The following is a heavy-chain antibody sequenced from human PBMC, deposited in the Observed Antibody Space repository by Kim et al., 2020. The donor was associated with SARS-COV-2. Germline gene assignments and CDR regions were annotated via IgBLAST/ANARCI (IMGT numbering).Heavy chain of an antibody. V-gene: IGHV3-23*01. D-gene: IGHD1-7*01. CDR3: TKGIGPNYPGSRTFDM. J-gene: IGHJ3*02. Sequence: YEDSVKGRFTLSRDNSKNTLHLQMNNLRADDTAIYYCTKGIGPNYPGSRTFDMWGQGTMVTVSS.